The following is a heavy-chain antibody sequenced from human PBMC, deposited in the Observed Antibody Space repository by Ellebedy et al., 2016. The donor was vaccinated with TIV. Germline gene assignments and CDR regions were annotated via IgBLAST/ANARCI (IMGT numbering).Heavy chain of an antibody. CDR3: ASGMVVLMTGTTDY. Sequence: GGSLRLSXAASGFTFSRYWMYWVRQVPGKGLEWVSRIDNDGTRTDYADSVKGRFTISRDNAKSTLYLQMSSLRAEDSALYYCASGMVVLMTGTTDYWGQGTLDTVSS. CDR2: IDNDGTRT. J-gene: IGHJ4*02. CDR1: GFTFSRYW. D-gene: IGHD2-21*01. V-gene: IGHV3-74*01.